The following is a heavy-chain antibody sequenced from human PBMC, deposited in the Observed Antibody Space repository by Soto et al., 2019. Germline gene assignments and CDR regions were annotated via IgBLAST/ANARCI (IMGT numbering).Heavy chain of an antibody. J-gene: IGHJ3*02. V-gene: IGHV3-21*01. Sequence: GGSLRLSCSASGFTFSTYSMNWVRQAPGKGLEWVSSITTGSTYIYYADSVKGRFTISRDDATNSLYLQMNSLRAEDTAVYYCARDQAVMPPNDAFDIWGQGTMVTVSS. CDR1: GFTFSTYS. CDR3: ARDQAVMPPNDAFDI. D-gene: IGHD2-2*01. CDR2: ITTGSTYI.